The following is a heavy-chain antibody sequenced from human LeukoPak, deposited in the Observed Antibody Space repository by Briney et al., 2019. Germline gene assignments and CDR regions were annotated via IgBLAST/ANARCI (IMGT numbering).Heavy chain of an antibody. J-gene: IGHJ6*02. CDR2: SSGVGEGS. D-gene: IGHD2-8*01. V-gene: IGHV3-23*01. CDR3: AKYRCINNNCYPRGHYYYGMDV. Sequence: PGWAVSLSFACCGFIYSNQAMRGVRQARCRGRAGVAASSGVGEGSYYADSVKARFTISRDNAMNAVYLQMSSLRAEDTAVYYCAKYRCINNNCYPRGHYYYGMDVWGQRTTVTVS. CDR1: GFIYSNQA.